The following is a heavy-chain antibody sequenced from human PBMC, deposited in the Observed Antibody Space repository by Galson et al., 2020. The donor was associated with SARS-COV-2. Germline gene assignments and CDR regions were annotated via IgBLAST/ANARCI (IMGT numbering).Heavy chain of an antibody. Sequence: HGESLKISCKGSGYNFSNYWINWVRQMPGKGLEWMGRIDPSDSYINYSPSFQGHVTFSADKSINTAYLQWSGLKASDTATYYCARLQDSSLGDGFDLWGQGTMVTVSS. J-gene: IGHJ3*01. CDR2: IDPSDSYI. CDR3: ARLQDSSLGDGFDL. D-gene: IGHD6-19*01. CDR1: GYNFSNYW. V-gene: IGHV5-10-1*01.